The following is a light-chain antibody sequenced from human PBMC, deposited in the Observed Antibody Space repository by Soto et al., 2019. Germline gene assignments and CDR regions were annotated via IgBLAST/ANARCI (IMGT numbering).Light chain of an antibody. J-gene: IGLJ2*01. CDR3: SSYTTTTTVI. CDR2: EVT. V-gene: IGLV2-14*01. CDR1: SRDIGNYNY. Sequence: QSALTQPASVSGSPGQSITISCTGTSRDIGNYNYVSWYQHHPGKAPKLIIYEVTDRPSGVSNRFSASKSGNTASLTISGLQAEDEADYYCSSYTTTTTVIFGGGTSSPS.